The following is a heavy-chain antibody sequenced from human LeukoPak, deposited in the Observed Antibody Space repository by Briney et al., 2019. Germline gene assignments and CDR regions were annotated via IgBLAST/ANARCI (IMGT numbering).Heavy chain of an antibody. V-gene: IGHV4-4*07. D-gene: IGHD3-16*02. CDR3: ARGAAASYHYFDY. CDR2: IYTSGST. Sequence: SETLSLTCTVSGGSITGYFWSWIRQPAGKGLEWIGRIYTSGSTNYNPSLKSRVTMSVDTSENQFSLKLSSVTAADTAVYYCARGAAASYHYFDYWGQGTLVSVPS. J-gene: IGHJ4*02. CDR1: GGSITGYF.